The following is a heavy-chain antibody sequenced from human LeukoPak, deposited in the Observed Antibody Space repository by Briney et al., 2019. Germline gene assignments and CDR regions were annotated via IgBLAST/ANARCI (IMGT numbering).Heavy chain of an antibody. J-gene: IGHJ5*02. CDR1: GFTFSHYW. CDR2: TKEDGSIG. D-gene: IGHD5-12*01. V-gene: IGHV3-7*01. Sequence: GVSLRLSCVASGFTFSHYWMSWVRQAPGKGLEWVANTKEDGSIGDYVDSVKGRFTVSRDNAKNSLYLEMNSLRVEDTAVYYCVSQQVAPPWGQGTLVIVSS. CDR3: VSQQVAPP.